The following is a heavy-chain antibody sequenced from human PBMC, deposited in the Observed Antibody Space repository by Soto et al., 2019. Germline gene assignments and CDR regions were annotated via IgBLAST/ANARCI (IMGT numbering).Heavy chain of an antibody. CDR2: IYYSGST. J-gene: IGHJ4*02. Sequence: SETLSLTCTVSGGSISSGDYYLSWIRQPPGKGLEWIGYIYYSGSTYYNPSLKSRVTISVDTSKNQFSLKLSSVTAADTAVYYCARVSPYYFDYWGQGTLVTVSS. CDR3: ARVSPYYFDY. CDR1: GGSISSGDYY. V-gene: IGHV4-30-4*01.